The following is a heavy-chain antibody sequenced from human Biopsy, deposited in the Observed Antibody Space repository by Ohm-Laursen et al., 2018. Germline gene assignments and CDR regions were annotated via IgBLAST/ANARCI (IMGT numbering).Heavy chain of an antibody. V-gene: IGHV4-31*11. D-gene: IGHD3-9*01. CDR2: ISYNERT. CDR1: GGFISSSSYY. Sequence: SDTLSLTWAVSGGFISSSSYYWGRIRQRPGKGLEWIGYISYNERTHYNPSLTSRLAISFDTSNNRISLQLRSVSVADTAVYYCVREPKTGTAEAWYFDLWGRGSPVTVPS. CDR3: VREPKTGTAEAWYFDL. J-gene: IGHJ2*01.